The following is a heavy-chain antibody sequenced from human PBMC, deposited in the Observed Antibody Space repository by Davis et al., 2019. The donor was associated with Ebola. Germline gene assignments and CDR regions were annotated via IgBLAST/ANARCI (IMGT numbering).Heavy chain of an antibody. CDR3: ASNAGYYDFWSGYYPYFDY. CDR1: GFTFSSYW. V-gene: IGHV3-7*01. Sequence: GESLKISCAASGFTFSSYWMSWVRQAPGKGLEWVANIKQDGSEKYYVDSVKGRFTISRDNAKNSLYLQMNSLRAEDTAVYYCASNAGYYDFWSGYYPYFDYWGQGTLVTVSS. D-gene: IGHD3-3*01. CDR2: IKQDGSEK. J-gene: IGHJ4*02.